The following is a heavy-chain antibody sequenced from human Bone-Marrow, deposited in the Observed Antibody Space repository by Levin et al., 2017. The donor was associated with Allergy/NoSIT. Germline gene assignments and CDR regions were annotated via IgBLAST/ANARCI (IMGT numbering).Heavy chain of an antibody. CDR3: ARDPDGYSYGYGYGMDV. V-gene: IGHV4-59*01. CDR1: GGSISSYY. D-gene: IGHD5-18*01. CDR2: IYYSGST. Sequence: SETLSLTCTVSGGSISSYYWSWIRQPPGKGLEWIGYIYYSGSTNYNPSLKSRVTISVDTSKNQFSLKLSSVTAADTAVYYCARDPDGYSYGYGYGMDVWGQGTTVTVSS. J-gene: IGHJ6*02.